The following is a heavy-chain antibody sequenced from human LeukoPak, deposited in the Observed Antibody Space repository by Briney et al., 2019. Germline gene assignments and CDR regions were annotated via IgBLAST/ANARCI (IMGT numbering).Heavy chain of an antibody. J-gene: IGHJ6*03. V-gene: IGHV1-18*01. D-gene: IGHD3-3*01. CDR3: ARVAIGVEWLLNSYYMDV. CDR1: GYTFTSYG. Sequence: GASVKVSCKASGYTFTSYGISWVRQAPGQGLEWMGWISAYNGNTNYAQKLQGRVTMTTDTSTSTAYMELRSLRSDDTAVYYCARVAIGVEWLLNSYYMDVWGKGTTVTVSS. CDR2: ISAYNGNT.